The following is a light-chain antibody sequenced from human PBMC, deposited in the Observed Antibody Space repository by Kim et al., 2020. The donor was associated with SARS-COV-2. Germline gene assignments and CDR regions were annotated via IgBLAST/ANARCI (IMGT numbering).Light chain of an antibody. CDR3: QQYSSSPAT. J-gene: IGKJ1*01. CDR1: QGVRSNY. V-gene: IGKV3-20*01. Sequence: SAGERDTLTGEDSQGVRSNYLDWYEQKPGQAPRVLIYGASSRATGIPDRCSGSGSGTDFTLNITRLEPEDFAVYYCQQYSSSPATVGQGTKVDIK. CDR2: GAS.